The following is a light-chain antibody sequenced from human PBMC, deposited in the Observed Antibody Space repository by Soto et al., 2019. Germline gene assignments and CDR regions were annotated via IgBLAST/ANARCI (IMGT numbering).Light chain of an antibody. Sequence: IVLTQSPGTLSLSPGDRATLSCRASHSMSNSNLAWYQHKPGQAPRLLIYGASNRATGIPDRFSGSGSGTDFILTISSLQSEDFAVYYCQQYNNWPAFGQGTRLEIK. J-gene: IGKJ5*01. V-gene: IGKV3-20*01. CDR3: QQYNNWPA. CDR1: HSMSNSN. CDR2: GAS.